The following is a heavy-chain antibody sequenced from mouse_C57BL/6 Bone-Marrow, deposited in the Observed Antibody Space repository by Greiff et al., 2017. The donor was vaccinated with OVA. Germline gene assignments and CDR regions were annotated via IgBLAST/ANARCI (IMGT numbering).Heavy chain of an antibody. Sequence: EVKLMESGPGLVKPSQSLSLTCSVTGYSITSGYYWNWIRQFPGNKLEWMGYISYDGSNNYNPSLKNRISITRDTSKNQFFLKLNSVTTEDTATYYCASQPLPFSFAYWGQGTLVTVSA. J-gene: IGHJ3*01. CDR1: GYSITSGYY. CDR3: ASQPLPFSFAY. D-gene: IGHD2-1*01. V-gene: IGHV3-6*01. CDR2: ISYDGSN.